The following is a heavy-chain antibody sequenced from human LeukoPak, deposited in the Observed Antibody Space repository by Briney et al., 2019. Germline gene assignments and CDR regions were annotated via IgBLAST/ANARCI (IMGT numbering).Heavy chain of an antibody. V-gene: IGHV3-48*04. J-gene: IGHJ1*01. CDR2: ISSSGSTI. CDR1: GFTFSSYG. CDR3: ARGGTLEYFQH. Sequence: GGSLRLSCAASGFTFSSYGMHWVRQAPGKGLEWVSYISSSGSTIYYADSVKGRFTISRDNAKNSLYLQMNSLRAEDTAVYYCARGGTLEYFQHWGQSTLVTVSS.